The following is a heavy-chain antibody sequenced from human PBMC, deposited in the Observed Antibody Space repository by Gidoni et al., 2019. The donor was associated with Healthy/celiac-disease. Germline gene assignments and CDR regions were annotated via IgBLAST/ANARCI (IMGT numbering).Heavy chain of an antibody. D-gene: IGHD5-18*01. V-gene: IGHV3-30*18. Sequence: QVQLVESGGGVVQPGRSLRLSCAASGFTFSSYGMHWVRQAPGKGLEWVAVISYDGSNKYYADSVKGRFTISRDNSKNTLYLQMNSLRAEDTAVYYCAKDREDTAMAQDYWGQGTLVTVSS. CDR3: AKDREDTAMAQDY. J-gene: IGHJ4*02. CDR2: ISYDGSNK. CDR1: GFTFSSYG.